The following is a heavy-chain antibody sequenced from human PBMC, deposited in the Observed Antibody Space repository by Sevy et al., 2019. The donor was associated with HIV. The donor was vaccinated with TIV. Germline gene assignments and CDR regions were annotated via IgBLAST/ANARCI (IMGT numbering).Heavy chain of an antibody. CDR2: IRSKANSYAT. CDR1: GFTFSGSA. Sequence: GGSLRLSCAASGFTFSGSAMHWVRQASGKGLEWVGRIRSKANSYATAYAASVKGRFTMSRDDSKNTAYLQMNSLKTEDTAVYYCSRQRVLPWFGEFLDYYYYGMDVWGQGTTVTVSS. CDR3: SRQRVLPWFGEFLDYYYYGMDV. D-gene: IGHD3-10*01. J-gene: IGHJ6*02. V-gene: IGHV3-73*01.